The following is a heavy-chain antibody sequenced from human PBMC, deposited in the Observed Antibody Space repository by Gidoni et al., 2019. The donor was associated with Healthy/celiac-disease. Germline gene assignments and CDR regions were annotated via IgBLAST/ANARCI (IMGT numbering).Heavy chain of an antibody. CDR3: ARVVVAATYYFDY. D-gene: IGHD2-15*01. Sequence: QVQLQESGPGLVKPSETLSLTCTVSVGSISSYYWSWIRQPPGEGLEVLGFIYYSGSTNYHPSLKSRVTISVDTSKNQFSLKLSSVTAADTAVYYCARVVVAATYYFDYCVQGTLVTVSS. CDR1: VGSISSYY. J-gene: IGHJ4*02. CDR2: IYYSGST. V-gene: IGHV4-59*01.